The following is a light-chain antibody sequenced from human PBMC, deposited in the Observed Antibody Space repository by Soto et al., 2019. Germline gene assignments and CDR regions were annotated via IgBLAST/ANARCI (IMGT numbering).Light chain of an antibody. CDR3: SSYTGTNVI. Sequence: ALTQPPSASGSPGQSVTISCTGTLSDVGGQNLVSWYRQDPGKAPKLIIYDVNQRPSGVPDRFSGSKSGSTASLTVSGLQAEDEANYYCSSYTGTNVIFGGGTQLTVL. J-gene: IGLJ2*01. V-gene: IGLV2-8*01. CDR2: DVN. CDR1: LSDVGGQNL.